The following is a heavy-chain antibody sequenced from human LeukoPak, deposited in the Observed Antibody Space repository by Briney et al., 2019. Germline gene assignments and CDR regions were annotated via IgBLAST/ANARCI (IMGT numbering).Heavy chain of an antibody. J-gene: IGHJ4*02. CDR2: IYSSGST. CDR3: ASRYGAGQYFDY. CDR1: GVSFSSYY. Sequence: PSETLSLTCDVSGVSFSSYYWSWIRQPAGKGLEWIGRIYSSGSTNYNPSLKSRVSMSVDTSKNQFSLNLSFVTAADTAVYYCASRYGAGQYFDYWSQGTPVTVSS. V-gene: IGHV4-4*07. D-gene: IGHD3-10*01.